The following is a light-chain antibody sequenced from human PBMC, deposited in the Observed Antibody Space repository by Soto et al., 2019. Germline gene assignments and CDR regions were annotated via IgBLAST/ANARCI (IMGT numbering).Light chain of an antibody. CDR3: SSYAATNNYV. CDR1: SSDVGGYNF. J-gene: IGLJ1*01. V-gene: IGLV2-8*01. CDR2: EVT. Sequence: QSVLTHPPSASGSPGQSVTISCTGTSSDVGGYNFVSWYQQHPGKAPQLIIYEVTKRPSGVPDRFSGSKSGNTASLTVSGLQTEDEADYYCSSYAATNNYVFGSGTKVTVL.